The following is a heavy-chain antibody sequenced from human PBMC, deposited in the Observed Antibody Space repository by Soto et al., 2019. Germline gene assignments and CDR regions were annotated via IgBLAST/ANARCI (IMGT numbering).Heavy chain of an antibody. V-gene: IGHV1-46*01. D-gene: IGHD2-15*01. Sequence: ASVKVSCKASGYSFISHYIHWVRQAPGQGLEWMGFINPSVGSATLAQKFQGRVTMTRDESTSTGYMELSSLRSEDTAVYYCARSQGGSSSLDIYYYYYYGMDVWGQGTTVTVSS. CDR2: INPSVGSA. CDR1: GYSFISHY. CDR3: ARSQGGSSSLDIYYYYYYGMDV. J-gene: IGHJ6*02.